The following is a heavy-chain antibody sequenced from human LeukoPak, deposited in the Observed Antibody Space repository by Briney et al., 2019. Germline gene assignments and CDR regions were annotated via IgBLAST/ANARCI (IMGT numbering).Heavy chain of an antibody. CDR1: GYTFTGYH. Sequence: ASVKVSCKASGYTFTGYHMHWVRQAPGQGLEWMGRINPNSGDTNYAQKFQGRVTMTRDTSISTAYMDLSRLRSDDTAVYYCARDYCSSTSCLFDYWGQGTLVTVPS. J-gene: IGHJ4*02. V-gene: IGHV1-2*06. D-gene: IGHD2-2*01. CDR3: ARDYCSSTSCLFDY. CDR2: INPNSGDT.